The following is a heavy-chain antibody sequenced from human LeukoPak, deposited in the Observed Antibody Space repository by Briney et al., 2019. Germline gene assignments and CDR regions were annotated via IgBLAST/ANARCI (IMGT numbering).Heavy chain of an antibody. CDR1: GYTFTSYY. CDR3: ARDLKGELQLFGYYYGMDV. D-gene: IGHD1-26*01. CDR2: INPSGGST. Sequence: GASVKVSCKASGYTFTSYYMHWVRQAPGQGLEWMGIINPSGGSTGYAQKFQGRVTMTRDTSTSTVYMELSSLRSEDTAVYYCARDLKGELQLFGYYYGMDVWGQGTTVTVSS. V-gene: IGHV1-46*01. J-gene: IGHJ6*02.